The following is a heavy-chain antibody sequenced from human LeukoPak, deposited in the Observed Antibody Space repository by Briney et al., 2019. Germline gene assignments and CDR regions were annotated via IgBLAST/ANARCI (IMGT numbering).Heavy chain of an antibody. V-gene: IGHV4-4*01. J-gene: IGHJ5*02. D-gene: IGHD2-2*01. Sequence: SGTLSLTCAVSGGSISSSNWWSWVRQPPGKGLEWIGEIYHSGSTNYNPSLKSRVTISVDKSKNQFSLKLSSVTAADTAVYCCAKLDIVVVPLWFDPWGQGTLVTVSS. CDR1: GGSISSSNW. CDR3: AKLDIVVVPLWFDP. CDR2: IYHSGST.